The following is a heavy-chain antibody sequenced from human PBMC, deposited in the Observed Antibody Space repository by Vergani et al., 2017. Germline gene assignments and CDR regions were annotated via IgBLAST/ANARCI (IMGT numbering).Heavy chain of an antibody. D-gene: IGHD3-10*01. CDR3: AKDLLDVLLCFGELGDAFDI. CDR1: GFTFSSYA. CDR2: ISGSGGST. V-gene: IGHV3-23*01. Sequence: EVQLLESGGGLVQPGGSLRLSCAASGFTFSSYAMSWVRQAPGKGLEWVSAISGSGGSTYYADSVKGRFTISRDNSKNTLYLQMNSLRAEATAVYYCAKDLLDVLLCFGELGDAFDIWGQGTMVTVSS. J-gene: IGHJ3*02.